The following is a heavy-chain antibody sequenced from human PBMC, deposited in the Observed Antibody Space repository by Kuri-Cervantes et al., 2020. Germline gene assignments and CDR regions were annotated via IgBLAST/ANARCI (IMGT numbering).Heavy chain of an antibody. D-gene: IGHD2-2*03. CDR1: GFMFSIYN. J-gene: IGHJ5*02. V-gene: IGHV3-21*01. CDR2: ISGDRNSI. Sequence: GESLKISCAASGFMFSIYNMNWVRQPPGKGPEWVSSISGDRNSIYYADSVKGRFTISRDNAKNSLYLHMNSLRVDDTALYYCARWIGGFDPWGQGTLVTVSS. CDR3: ARWIGGFDP.